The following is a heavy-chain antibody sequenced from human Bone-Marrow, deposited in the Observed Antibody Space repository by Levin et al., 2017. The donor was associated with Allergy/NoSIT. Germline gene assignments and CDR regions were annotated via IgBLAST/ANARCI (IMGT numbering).Heavy chain of an antibody. V-gene: IGHV4-30-2*01. CDR2: IFRSGST. D-gene: IGHD3-10*01. CDR1: GDSISSGSYS. J-gene: IGHJ3*02. Sequence: SETLSLTCAVSGDSISSGSYSWSWIRQTPGTGLEWLGYIFRSGSTYYSPSLKSRVTISIDKSKNGFSLNLSSVTAADTAVYYCANSGGSDAFDIWGQGIMVTVSS. CDR3: ANSGGSDAFDI.